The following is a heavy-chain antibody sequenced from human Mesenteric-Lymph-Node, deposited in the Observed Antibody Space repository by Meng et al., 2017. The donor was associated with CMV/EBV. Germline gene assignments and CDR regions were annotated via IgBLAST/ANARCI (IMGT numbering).Heavy chain of an antibody. D-gene: IGHD2-2*01. CDR1: TFSSYA. Sequence: TFSSYAIGWVRQAPRQGVGWMGGIIPNLGIKNYAQKFQGRVTITADRSTSTAYMELSSLKSDDTAVYYCAIGDCSTSSCHAPYAFDGWGRGTVVTVSS. J-gene: IGHJ3*01. V-gene: IGHV1-69*10. CDR2: IIPNLGIK. CDR3: AIGDCSTSSCHAPYAFDG.